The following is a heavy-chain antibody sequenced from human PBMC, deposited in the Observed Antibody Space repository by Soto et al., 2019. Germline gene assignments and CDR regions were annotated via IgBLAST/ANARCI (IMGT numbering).Heavy chain of an antibody. J-gene: IGHJ6*03. V-gene: IGHV3-7*01. CDR2: IKQDGSEK. D-gene: IGHD3-10*01. CDR3: ARESSMVRGVTDEGDYYYYMDV. CDR1: CFSFISYS. Sequence: GGSLKPSCASHCFSFISYSMRWVNAATWLGLEWVANIKQDGSEKYYVDSVKGRFTISSDNAKNSLYLQMNSLRAEDTAVYYCARESSMVRGVTDEGDYYYYMDVWGKGT.